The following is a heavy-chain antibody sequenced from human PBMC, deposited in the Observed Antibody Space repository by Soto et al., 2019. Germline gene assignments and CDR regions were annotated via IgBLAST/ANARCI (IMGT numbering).Heavy chain of an antibody. Sequence: ASVKVSCKASGYTFTSYCISWVRQAPGQGLEWMGWISAYNGNTNYAQKLQGRVTMTTDTSTSTAYMELRSLRSDDTAVYYCARAPSYYGSGTFDSWGQGTMVTVSS. V-gene: IGHV1-18*01. D-gene: IGHD3-10*01. CDR2: ISAYNGNT. CDR1: GYTFTSYC. J-gene: IGHJ3*02. CDR3: ARAPSYYGSGTFDS.